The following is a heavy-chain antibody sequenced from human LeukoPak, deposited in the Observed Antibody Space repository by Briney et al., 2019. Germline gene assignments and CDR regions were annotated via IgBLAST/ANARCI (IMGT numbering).Heavy chain of an antibody. CDR1: GYTFTSYD. CDR2: MNPNSGNT. D-gene: IGHD3-16*02. Sequence: ASVKVSCKASGYTFTSYDINWVRQATGQGLEWMGWMNPNSGNTGYAQKFQGRVTMTRNTSISTAYMELSSLRSEDTAVYYCARARAIMITFGGVIDQGGYWGQGTLVTVSS. V-gene: IGHV1-8*01. CDR3: ARARAIMITFGGVIDQGGY. J-gene: IGHJ4*02.